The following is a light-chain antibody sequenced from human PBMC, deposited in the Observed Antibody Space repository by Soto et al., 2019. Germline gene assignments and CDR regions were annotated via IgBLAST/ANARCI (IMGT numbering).Light chain of an antibody. V-gene: IGLV1-47*02. CDR1: SSNIGSNY. CDR2: SNN. Sequence: QSVLTQPPSASGTPGQRVTISYSGSSSNIGSNYVCWYQHLPGTAPKLLIYSNNQRPSGVPDRFSGSKSGTSASLAISGLRSEDEADYYCATWDDSLSGHYVFGTGTKLTVL. CDR3: ATWDDSLSGHYV. J-gene: IGLJ1*01.